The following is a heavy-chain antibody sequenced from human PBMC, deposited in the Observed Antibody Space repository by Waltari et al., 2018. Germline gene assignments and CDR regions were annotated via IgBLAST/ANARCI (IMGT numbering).Heavy chain of an antibody. J-gene: IGHJ4*02. D-gene: IGHD3-10*01. Sequence: QVQLVESGGVVVQPGRSLRLSCAASGFTFSSYAMHWVRQAPGKGLEWVAVISYDGSNKYYADSVKGRFTISRDNSKNTLYLQMNSLRAEDTAVYYCAREAGWGSGSYLNYWGQGTLVTVSS. CDR3: AREAGWGSGSYLNY. CDR2: ISYDGSNK. CDR1: GFTFSSYA. V-gene: IGHV3-30-3*01.